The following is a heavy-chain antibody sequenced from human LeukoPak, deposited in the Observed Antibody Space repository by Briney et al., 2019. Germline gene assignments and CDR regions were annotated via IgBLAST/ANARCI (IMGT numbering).Heavy chain of an antibody. CDR3: ARDEWELLQWYYFDY. J-gene: IGHJ4*02. V-gene: IGHV4-4*07. D-gene: IGHD1-26*01. CDR2: IYTSGST. CDR1: GGSISSYY. Sequence: SETLSLTCTVSGGSISSYYWSWIRQPAGKGLEWIGRIYTSGSTNYNPSLKSRVTMSVDTSKNQFSLKLSSVTAADTAVYYCARDEWELLQWYYFDYWGQGTLVTVSS.